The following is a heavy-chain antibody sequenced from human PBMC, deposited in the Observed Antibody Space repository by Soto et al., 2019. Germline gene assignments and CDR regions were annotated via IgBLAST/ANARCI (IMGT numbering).Heavy chain of an antibody. Sequence: ASVKVSCKASGGTFSSYAISWVRQAPGQGLEWMGGIIPIFGTANYAQKFQGRVTITADESTSTAYMELSSLRSEDTAVYYCARRGRGITMEYYFDYWGQGTLVTVSS. CDR3: ARRGRGITMEYYFDY. CDR2: IIPIFGTA. V-gene: IGHV1-69*13. D-gene: IGHD3-10*01. CDR1: GGTFSSYA. J-gene: IGHJ4*02.